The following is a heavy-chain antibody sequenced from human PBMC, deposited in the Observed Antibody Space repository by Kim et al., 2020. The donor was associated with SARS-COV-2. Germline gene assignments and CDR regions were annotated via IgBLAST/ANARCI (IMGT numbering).Heavy chain of an antibody. J-gene: IGHJ4*02. Sequence: PSLKSRVTISVDTSKNQFSLKVISVTAADTAVYYCARGAAAGSGVAYYFDYWGQGTLVTVSS. D-gene: IGHD6-13*01. CDR3: ARGAAAGSGVAYYFDY. V-gene: IGHV4-4*09.